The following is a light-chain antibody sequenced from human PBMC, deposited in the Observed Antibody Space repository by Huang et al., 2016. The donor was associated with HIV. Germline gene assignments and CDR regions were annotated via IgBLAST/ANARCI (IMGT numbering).Light chain of an antibody. CDR2: DTS. CDR3: QQRYNWPPT. J-gene: IGKJ4*01. CDR1: QSVNIY. Sequence: EIVLTQSQATLSLSPGERATLSCLASQSVNIYLSWYQQKTGKAPRPLSYDTSNRATDIPARFSGSGSGADFTLTISNLEPEDFAVYYCQQRYNWPPTFGGGTKLEIK. V-gene: IGKV3-11*01.